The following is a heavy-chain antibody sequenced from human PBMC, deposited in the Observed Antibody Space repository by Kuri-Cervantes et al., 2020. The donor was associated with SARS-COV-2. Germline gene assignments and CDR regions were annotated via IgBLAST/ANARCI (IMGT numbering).Heavy chain of an antibody. J-gene: IGHJ4*02. CDR1: GGTFSSYA. Sequence: SVKVSCKASGGTFSSYAISWVRQAPGQGLEWMGGIIPIFGTANYAQKFQGRVTITTDESTSTAYMKLSSLRSEDTAVYYCARVASDCSSTSCSDYWGQGTLVTVSS. V-gene: IGHV1-69*05. CDR3: ARVASDCSSTSCSDY. D-gene: IGHD2-2*01. CDR2: IIPIFGTA.